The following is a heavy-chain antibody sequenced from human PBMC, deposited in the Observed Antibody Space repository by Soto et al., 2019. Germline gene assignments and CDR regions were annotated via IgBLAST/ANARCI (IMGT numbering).Heavy chain of an antibody. CDR3: ARDTGDGTFDF. V-gene: IGHV3-30*03. Sequence: PGGSLRLSCAASGFTFSSYGMHWVRQAPGKGLEWVAVISYDGSNKYYADSVKGRFTISRDNSTNTLYLQMNSLRAEDTAVYYCARDTGDGTFDFWGQGTLVTVSS. J-gene: IGHJ4*02. D-gene: IGHD7-27*01. CDR2: ISYDGSNK. CDR1: GFTFSSYG.